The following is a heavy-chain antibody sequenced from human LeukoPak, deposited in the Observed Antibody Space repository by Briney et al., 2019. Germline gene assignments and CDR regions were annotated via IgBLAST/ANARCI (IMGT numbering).Heavy chain of an antibody. CDR3: ARDFRAYCNGDCRSPLDL. Sequence: GASAKVSCKASRYIITTYGITWVRQAPGQGLEWMGWIDTYHANTEYAQKFQGRVTMTTDTSTNTAYMELRSLRSDDTALYFCARDFRAYCNGDCRSPLDLWGQGTLVTVSS. CDR1: RYIITTYG. D-gene: IGHD2-21*02. CDR2: IDTYHANT. V-gene: IGHV1-18*01. J-gene: IGHJ5*02.